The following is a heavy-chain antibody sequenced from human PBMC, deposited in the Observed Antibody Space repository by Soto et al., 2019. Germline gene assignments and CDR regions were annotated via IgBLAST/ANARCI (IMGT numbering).Heavy chain of an antibody. CDR3: SGGGINYGDYRSMDV. CDR2: LSSSSTYI. D-gene: IGHD4-17*01. CDR1: GFTFSSYN. V-gene: IGHV3-21*01. Sequence: EVQLVESGGGLVKPGGSLRLSCAASGFTFSSYNMNWVRQAPGKGLEWVSSLSSSSTYIYYADSVKGRCTISRDNARNSRYREMNGLRAEDTAVYYCSGGGINYGDYRSMDVWGKGPTFTVSS. J-gene: IGHJ6*03.